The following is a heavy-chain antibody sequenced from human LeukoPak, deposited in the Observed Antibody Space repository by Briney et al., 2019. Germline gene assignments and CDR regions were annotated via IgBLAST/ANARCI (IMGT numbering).Heavy chain of an antibody. J-gene: IGHJ4*02. V-gene: IGHV4-30-4*08. CDR1: GGSISSGDYY. CDR2: IYYSGST. CDR3: ARDSNYAFDY. Sequence: PSETLSLTCTVSGGSISSGDYYWGWIRQPPGKGLERIGYIYYSGSTYYNPSLKSRVTISVDTSKNQFSLKLSFVTAADTAVYYCARDSNYAFDYWGQGTLVTVSS. D-gene: IGHD4-11*01.